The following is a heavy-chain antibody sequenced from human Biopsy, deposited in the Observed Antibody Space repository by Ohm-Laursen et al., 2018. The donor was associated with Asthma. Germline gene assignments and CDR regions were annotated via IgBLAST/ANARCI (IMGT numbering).Heavy chain of an antibody. CDR3: AKDRDYDILTGPPGFDF. Sequence: SLRLSCAASGFTFSSYAMSWVRQAPGKGLEWVSAISGSGGSTYYADSVKGRFTISRDNSKNTLYLQMNSLRAEDPAVYYCAKDRDYDILTGPPGFDFWGQGTLVTVSS. CDR1: GFTFSSYA. J-gene: IGHJ4*02. V-gene: IGHV3-23*01. D-gene: IGHD3-9*01. CDR2: ISGSGGST.